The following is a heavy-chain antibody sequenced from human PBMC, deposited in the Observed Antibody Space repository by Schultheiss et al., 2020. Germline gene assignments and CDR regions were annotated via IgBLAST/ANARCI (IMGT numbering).Heavy chain of an antibody. CDR3: ATSPYSSGWQPDY. CDR2: ISSSGVSI. D-gene: IGHD6-19*01. J-gene: IGHJ4*02. Sequence: WGSLRLSCAASGFTFSDYYMSWVRQAPGKGLEWVSYISSSGVSIYYADSVKGLFTISRDNSKNTLYLQMNSLRAEDTAVYYCATSPYSSGWQPDYWGQGTLVTVSS. CDR1: GFTFSDYY. V-gene: IGHV3-11*04.